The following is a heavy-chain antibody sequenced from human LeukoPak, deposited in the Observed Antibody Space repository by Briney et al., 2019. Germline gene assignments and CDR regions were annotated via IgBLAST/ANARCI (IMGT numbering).Heavy chain of an antibody. Sequence: VASVKVSCKASGYTFTGYYMHWVRQAPGQGLEWMGWINPNSGGTNYAQKFQGRVTMTRDTSISTAYMELSRLSSDDTAVYYCARLYSSSWYENDYWGQGTLVTVSS. J-gene: IGHJ4*02. CDR3: ARLYSSSWYENDY. D-gene: IGHD6-13*01. CDR1: GYTFTGYY. V-gene: IGHV1-2*02. CDR2: INPNSGGT.